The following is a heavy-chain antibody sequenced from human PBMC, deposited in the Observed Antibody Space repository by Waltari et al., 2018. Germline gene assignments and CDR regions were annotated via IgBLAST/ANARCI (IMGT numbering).Heavy chain of an antibody. CDR3: ARLGTSGGFDP. D-gene: IGHD3-10*01. CDR2: IECGGST. J-gene: IGHJ5*02. Sequence: QVQLQESGPGLVKPSETLSLTCAVSGYSISSGYYWGWIRQPPGKGLEWIGSIECGGSTYNNRTLRSRFTISVETSKNQFSLKLSSVTAADTAVYYCARLGTSGGFDPWGQGTLVTVSS. CDR1: GYSISSGYY. V-gene: IGHV4-38-2*01.